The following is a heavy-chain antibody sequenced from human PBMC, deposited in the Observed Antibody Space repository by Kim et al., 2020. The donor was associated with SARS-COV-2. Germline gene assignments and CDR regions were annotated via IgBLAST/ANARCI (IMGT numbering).Heavy chain of an antibody. Sequence: YTPSLKSRVTISVDTSKNQCYLKRSSVTAADTAVYYCARVRNWNDRGYFDYWGQGTLVTVSS. V-gene: IGHV4-31*02. CDR3: ARVRNWNDRGYFDY. J-gene: IGHJ4*02. D-gene: IGHD1-1*01.